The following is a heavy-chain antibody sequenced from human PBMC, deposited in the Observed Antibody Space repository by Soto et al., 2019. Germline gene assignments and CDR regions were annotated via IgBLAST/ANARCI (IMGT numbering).Heavy chain of an antibody. CDR1: GYTFTSYD. D-gene: IGHD3-3*01. CDR2: MNPNSGNT. Sequence: VKVSCKASGYTFTSYDINWVRQATGQGLEWMGWMNPNSGNTGYAQKFQGRVTMTRNTSISTAYMELGSLRSEDTAVYYCARGRYYDFWSGYYFYMDVWGKGTTVTVSS. CDR3: ARGRYYDFWSGYYFYMDV. J-gene: IGHJ6*03. V-gene: IGHV1-8*01.